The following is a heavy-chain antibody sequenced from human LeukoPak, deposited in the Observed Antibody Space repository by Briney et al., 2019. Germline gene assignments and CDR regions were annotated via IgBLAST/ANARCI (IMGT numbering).Heavy chain of an antibody. CDR3: ATEIGYYDSSGFDY. Sequence: GASVKVSCKTSGYTFTDYYIHWVRQAPGKGLEWMGGFDPEDGETIYAQKFQGRVTMTEDTSTDTAYMELSSLRSEDTAVYYCATEIGYYDSSGFDYWGQGTLVTVSS. V-gene: IGHV1-24*01. D-gene: IGHD3-22*01. CDR1: GYTFTDYY. J-gene: IGHJ4*02. CDR2: FDPEDGET.